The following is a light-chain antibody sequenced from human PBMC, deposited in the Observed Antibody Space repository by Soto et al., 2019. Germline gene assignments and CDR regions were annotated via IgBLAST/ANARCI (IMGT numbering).Light chain of an antibody. J-gene: IGKJ5*01. CDR2: AAS. Sequence: VQVTQSPSSLSASVGDRVTITCRSRQNINSYLNWYQQKPGKAPKLLIYAASSLQSGVPSRFSGSGSGTDFTLTVSSLQPEDFATYYCHQSYDIPTFGQGTRLEIK. CDR3: HQSYDIPT. CDR1: QNINSY. V-gene: IGKV1-39*01.